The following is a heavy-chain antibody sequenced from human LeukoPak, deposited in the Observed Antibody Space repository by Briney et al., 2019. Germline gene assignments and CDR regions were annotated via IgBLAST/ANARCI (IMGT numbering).Heavy chain of an antibody. V-gene: IGHV1-69*01. CDR3: ARDRDYDSSGPLFDY. CDR1: GGTFSSYA. CDR2: IIPIFGTA. Sequence: SVKVSCKASGGTFSSYAISWVRQAPGQGLEWMGGIIPIFGTANYAQRFQGRATITADESTSTAYMELSSLRSEDTAVYYCARDRDYDSSGPLFDYWGQGTLVTVSS. J-gene: IGHJ4*02. D-gene: IGHD3-22*01.